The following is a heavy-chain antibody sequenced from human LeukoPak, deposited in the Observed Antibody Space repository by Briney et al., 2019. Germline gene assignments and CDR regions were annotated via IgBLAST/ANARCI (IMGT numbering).Heavy chain of an antibody. V-gene: IGHV1-2*02. J-gene: IGHJ6*03. D-gene: IGHD4-17*01. CDR3: ARDSTPYATVTTNYYYMDV. CDR2: INPNSGGT. CDR1: GYTFTGYY. Sequence: ASVKVSCKASGYTFTGYYMHWVRQAPGQGLEWMGWINPNSGGTNYAQKFQGRVTMTRDTSISTAYMELSRLRSDDTAVYYCARDSTPYATVTTNYYYMDVWGKGTTVTVSS.